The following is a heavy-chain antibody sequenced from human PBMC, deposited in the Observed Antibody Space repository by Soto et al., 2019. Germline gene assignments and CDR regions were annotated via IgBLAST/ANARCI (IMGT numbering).Heavy chain of an antibody. J-gene: IGHJ3*02. CDR1: GFTFSDYY. V-gene: IGHV3-11*06. CDR3: ARDSYCSSTSCYADAFDI. D-gene: IGHD2-2*01. Sequence: PGGSLRLSCAASGFTFSDYYMSWIRQAPGKGLEWVSYISSSSSYLYYADSVKGRFTISRDNAKNSLFLQMNSLRVEDTAVYYCARDSYCSSTSCYADAFDIWGQGTMVTVSS. CDR2: ISSSSSYL.